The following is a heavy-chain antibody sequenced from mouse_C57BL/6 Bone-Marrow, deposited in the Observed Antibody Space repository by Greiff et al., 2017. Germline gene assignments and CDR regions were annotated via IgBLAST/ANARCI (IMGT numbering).Heavy chain of an antibody. CDR1: GYTFTSYG. CDR3: ASLALWYFDV. CDR2: IYPRSGNT. D-gene: IGHD6-1*01. Sequence: VQLQQSGAELARPGASVELSCKASGYTFTSYGISWVKQRTGQGLEWIGEIYPRSGNTYYNEKFKGKATLTADKSSSTAYMELRSLTSEDSAVYFCASLALWYFDVWGTGTTVTVSS. V-gene: IGHV1-81*01. J-gene: IGHJ1*03.